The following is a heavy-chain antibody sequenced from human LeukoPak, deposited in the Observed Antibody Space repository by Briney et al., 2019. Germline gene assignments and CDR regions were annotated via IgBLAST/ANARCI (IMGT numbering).Heavy chain of an antibody. D-gene: IGHD2-8*02. CDR1: GFTFSNYW. V-gene: IGHV3-7*01. CDR2: IDQDGSAK. Sequence: SGGSLRLSCAASGFTFSNYWMTWVRQTPGKGLEWVANIDQDGSAKYYVGSVKGRFTISRDNAKKSLYLQMNSLRVDDTAVYHCATDSFSVSSISLPGADAFDIWGQGTMVAASS. CDR3: ATDSFSVSSISLPGADAFDI. J-gene: IGHJ3*02.